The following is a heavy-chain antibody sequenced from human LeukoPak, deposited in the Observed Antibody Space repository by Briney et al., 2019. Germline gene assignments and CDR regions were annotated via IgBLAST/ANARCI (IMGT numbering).Heavy chain of an antibody. CDR3: ARVQKSRKSVASAVDC. D-gene: IGHD5-12*01. Sequence: PGGSLRLSCAASGFTFSSCGMHWVRQAPGKGLEWVAIIKQDGSEKYYVDSVKGRFTISRDNAKNSLYLQMNSLRAEDTAVYYCARVQKSRKSVASAVDCWGQGTVVIVSS. CDR2: IKQDGSEK. CDR1: GFTFSSCG. V-gene: IGHV3-7*01. J-gene: IGHJ4*02.